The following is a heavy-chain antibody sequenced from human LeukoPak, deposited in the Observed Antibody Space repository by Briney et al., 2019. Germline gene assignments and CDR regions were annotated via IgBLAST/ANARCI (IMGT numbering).Heavy chain of an antibody. J-gene: IGHJ4*02. D-gene: IGHD2-15*01. CDR2: INSISSYK. V-gene: IGHV3-21*01. Sequence: GGSLRLSCAASGFTFSSYRMIWVRQAPAKGLAWVSSINSISSYKYYADSLKGRFTISRNNAQNSLYLQMNSLSAEDRAVYYCARDPSRYCSGGSCSGYWGQGTLVTVSS. CDR3: ARDPSRYCSGGSCSGY. CDR1: GFTFSSYR.